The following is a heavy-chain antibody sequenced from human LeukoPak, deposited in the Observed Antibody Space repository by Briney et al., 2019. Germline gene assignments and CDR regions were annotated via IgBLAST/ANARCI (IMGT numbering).Heavy chain of an antibody. D-gene: IGHD5-18*01. CDR3: AREGYRGYFDL. Sequence: PSETLSLTCSVSGGPISDYYWSWIRQSPAEGLEWIGYIYYSGGTGDTNYNPSLNIGVTISVDASKNQFSLKLNSVTAADTAVYYCAREGYRGYFDLWGRGTLVTVSS. CDR2: IYYSGGTGDT. V-gene: IGHV4-59*01. CDR1: GGPISDYY. J-gene: IGHJ2*01.